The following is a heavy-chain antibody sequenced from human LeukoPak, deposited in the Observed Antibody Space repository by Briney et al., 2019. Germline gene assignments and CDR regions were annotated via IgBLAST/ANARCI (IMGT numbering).Heavy chain of an antibody. Sequence: PSETLSLTCTVSGGSISSTSYYWGWIRQPPGKGLEWIGSIYYSGSTYYNPSLKSRVTISVDTSKNQFSLKLSSVTAVDTAVYYCARTTLDSSGYSGGFDYWGQGTLVTVSS. CDR1: GGSISSTSYY. CDR3: ARTTLDSSGYSGGFDY. V-gene: IGHV4-39*07. D-gene: IGHD3-22*01. J-gene: IGHJ4*02. CDR2: IYYSGST.